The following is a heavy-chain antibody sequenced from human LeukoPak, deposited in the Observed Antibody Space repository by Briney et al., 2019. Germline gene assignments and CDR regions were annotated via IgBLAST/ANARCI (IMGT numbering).Heavy chain of an antibody. Sequence: GGSLRLSCAASGFTVSSNYMSWVRQAPGKGLEGVSIIYSGWSTFYADSVKGRFTISRDNSKNTLYLQMHSLRAEDTAVYYCARGGSYLSAFDIWAKGQWSPSLQ. D-gene: IGHD1-26*01. CDR2: IYSGWST. CDR1: GFTVSSNY. J-gene: IGHJ3*02. CDR3: ARGGSYLSAFDI. V-gene: IGHV3-53*01.